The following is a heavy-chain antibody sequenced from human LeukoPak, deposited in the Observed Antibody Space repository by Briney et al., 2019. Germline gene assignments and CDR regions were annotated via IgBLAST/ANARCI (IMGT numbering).Heavy chain of an antibody. V-gene: IGHV3-30*18. D-gene: IGHD2-8*02. CDR1: GFTFRSYG. CDR2: ISYDGSNK. CDR3: AKSSLTGYGMDV. J-gene: IGHJ6*02. Sequence: GGSLRLSCAASGFTFRSYGMPWVRQAPGKGLEWVAVISYDGSNKYYADSVKGRFTISRDNSKNTLYLQMNSLRAGDTAVYYCAKSSLTGYGMDVWGQGTTVTVSS.